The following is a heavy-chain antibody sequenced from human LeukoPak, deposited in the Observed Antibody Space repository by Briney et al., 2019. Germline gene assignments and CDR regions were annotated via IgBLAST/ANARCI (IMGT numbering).Heavy chain of an antibody. CDR3: AKYHSNYAFSSYYFDY. CDR1: GF. V-gene: IGHV3-23*01. CDR2: ISGSGGST. Sequence: GGSLRLSCAASGFMSWVRQAPGKGLEWVSAISGSGGSTYYADSVKGRFTISRDNSKNTLYLQMNSLRAEDTAVYYCAKYHSNYAFSSYYFDYWGQGTLVTVSS. J-gene: IGHJ4*02. D-gene: IGHD4-11*01.